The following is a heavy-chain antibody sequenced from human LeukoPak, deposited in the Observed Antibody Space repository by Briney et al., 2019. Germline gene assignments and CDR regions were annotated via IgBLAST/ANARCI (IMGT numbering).Heavy chain of an antibody. D-gene: IGHD3-16*01. CDR2: IGAYNGNP. CDR1: GYTFSNYA. V-gene: IGHV1-18*01. J-gene: IGHJ3*01. CDR3: AREDPGGAFDV. Sequence: GASVKVSCKASGYTFSNYAISWVRQAPGQGLEGMGWIGAYNGNPDYTQSLQGRVTMTTDTSTSTAYMELRSLKSDDTAVYYCAREDPGGAFDVWGRGTMVTVS.